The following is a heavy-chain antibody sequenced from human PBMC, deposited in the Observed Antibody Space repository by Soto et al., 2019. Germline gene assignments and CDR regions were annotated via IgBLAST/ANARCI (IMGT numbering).Heavy chain of an antibody. Sequence: GGSLRLSCAASGFTFSHYGMHWVRQAPGKGLEWVAVVSSDGSKKYYIDSVKGRFTISRDNSKNTLYLQVDSLTGEDTAVYHCATDGPGKQSLVGYYFDNWGQGTSVTVSS. CDR3: ATDGPGKQSLVGYYFDN. CDR2: VSSDGSKK. J-gene: IGHJ4*02. D-gene: IGHD6-19*01. CDR1: GFTFSHYG. V-gene: IGHV3-30*03.